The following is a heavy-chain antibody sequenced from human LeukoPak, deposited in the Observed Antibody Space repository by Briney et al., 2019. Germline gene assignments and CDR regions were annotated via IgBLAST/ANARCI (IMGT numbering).Heavy chain of an antibody. Sequence: ASVKVSCKASGYTFTSYGISWVRQAPGQGLEWMGWISAYNGNTNYAQKLQGRVTMTTDTSTSTAYMELRSLRSDDTAVYYCARERPFQDGSGSYYAFDIWGQGTMVTVSS. CDR1: GYTFTSYG. J-gene: IGHJ3*02. CDR2: ISAYNGNT. CDR3: ARERPFQDGSGSYYAFDI. D-gene: IGHD3-10*01. V-gene: IGHV1-18*01.